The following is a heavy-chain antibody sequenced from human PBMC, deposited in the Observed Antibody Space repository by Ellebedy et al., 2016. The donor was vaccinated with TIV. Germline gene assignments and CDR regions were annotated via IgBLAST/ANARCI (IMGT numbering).Heavy chain of an antibody. CDR2: IYQDGGVQ. V-gene: IGHV3-7*01. J-gene: IGHJ5*02. CDR1: GFSFRSYW. Sequence: GGSLRLSCAASGFSFRSYWMSWVRQAPGKGLEWVANIYQDGGVQYYVDSVKGRFTISRDNADNSLLLQMNSLRAEDTAVYYCARRGSYGDYAVQINSWFDTWGRGTLVAVSS. CDR3: ARRGSYGDYAVQINSWFDT. D-gene: IGHD3-16*01.